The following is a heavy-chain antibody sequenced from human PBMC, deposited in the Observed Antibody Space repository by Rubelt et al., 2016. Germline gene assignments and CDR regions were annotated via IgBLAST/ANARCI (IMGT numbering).Heavy chain of an antibody. V-gene: IGHV4-59*08. CDR2: IYYSGST. Sequence: QVQLQESGPGLVKPSETLSLTCTVSGGSISSYYWSWIRQPPGKGLEWIGYIYYSGSTNYNPSLKSRVTISVDTSQNQFSLKLSSVTAADTAVYYCARFQGPWLAKPYFDYWGQGTLVTVSS. J-gene: IGHJ4*02. D-gene: IGHD6-19*01. CDR3: ARFQGPWLAKPYFDY. CDR1: GGSISSYY.